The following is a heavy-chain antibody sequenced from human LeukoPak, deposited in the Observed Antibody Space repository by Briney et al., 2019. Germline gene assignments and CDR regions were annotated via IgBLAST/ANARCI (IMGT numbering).Heavy chain of an antibody. CDR3: ARDLWFGEEDDY. CDR2: ISYDGSNK. CDR1: GFTFSSYA. V-gene: IGHV3-30*04. J-gene: IGHJ4*02. Sequence: GGSLRLSCAASGFTFSSYAMHWVRQAPDKGLEWVAVISYDGSNKYYADSVKGRFTISRDNSKNTLYLQMNSLRAEDTAVYYCARDLWFGEEDDYWGQGTLVTVSS. D-gene: IGHD3-10*01.